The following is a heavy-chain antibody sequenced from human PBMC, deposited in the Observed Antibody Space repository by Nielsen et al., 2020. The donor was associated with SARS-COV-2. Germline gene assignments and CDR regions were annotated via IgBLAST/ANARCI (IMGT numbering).Heavy chain of an antibody. V-gene: IGHV3-7*03. J-gene: IGHJ5*02. CDR2: IKQDGSEK. D-gene: IGHD3-3*01. CDR1: GFTFSSYW. Sequence: GESLKISCAASGFTFSSYWMSWVRQAPGKGLEWVANIKQDGSEKYYVDSVKGRFTISRDNAKNSLYLQMNSLRAEDTAVYYCARDTNYDFWSGSGNWFDPWGQGTLVTVSS. CDR3: ARDTNYDFWSGSGNWFDP.